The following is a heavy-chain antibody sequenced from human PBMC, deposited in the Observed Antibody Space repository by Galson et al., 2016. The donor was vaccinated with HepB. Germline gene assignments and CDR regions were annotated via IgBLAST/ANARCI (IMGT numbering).Heavy chain of an antibody. Sequence: SLRLSCATSEFTFSSYAMSWVRQAPGKGLVWVSRSNGAETTTTYADSVKGRFTISRDSAKNSLYLQMNSLRAEDTAVYYCVRGDDYSALGNWGQGTLVIVSS. CDR3: VRGDDYSALGN. D-gene: IGHD5-12*01. V-gene: IGHV3-74*01. CDR2: SNGAETTT. CDR1: EFTFSSYA. J-gene: IGHJ4*02.